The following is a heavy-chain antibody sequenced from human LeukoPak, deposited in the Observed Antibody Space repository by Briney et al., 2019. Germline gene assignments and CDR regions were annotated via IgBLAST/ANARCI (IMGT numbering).Heavy chain of an antibody. CDR3: ARQWSGAVRGVITPYYYYMDV. CDR2: IYPGDSDT. CDR1: GYSFTSYW. J-gene: IGHJ6*03. V-gene: IGHV5-51*01. D-gene: IGHD3-10*01. Sequence: GESLKFSCKGSGYSFTSYWIGWVRQMPGKGLEWMGIIYPGDSDTRYSPSFQGQVTISADKSISTAYLQWSSLKASDTAMYYCARQWSGAVRGVITPYYYYMDVWGKGTTVTVSS.